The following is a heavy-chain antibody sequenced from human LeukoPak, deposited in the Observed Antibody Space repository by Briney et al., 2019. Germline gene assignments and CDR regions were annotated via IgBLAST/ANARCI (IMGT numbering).Heavy chain of an antibody. CDR3: ARGPTHDY. CDR2: IYYSGST. J-gene: IGHJ4*02. Sequence: PSETLSLTCTVSGGSISSDYWSWIRQPPGKGLEWIGYIYYSGSTYYNPSLKSRVTISVDTSKNQFSLKLSSVTAADTAVYYCARGPTHDYWGQGTLVTVSS. V-gene: IGHV4-30-4*08. CDR1: GGSISSDY.